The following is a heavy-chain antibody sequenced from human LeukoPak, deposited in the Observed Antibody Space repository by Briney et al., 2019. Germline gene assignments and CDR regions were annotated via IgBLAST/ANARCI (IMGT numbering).Heavy chain of an antibody. J-gene: IGHJ6*04. CDR2: INAGNGNT. D-gene: IGHD5-18*01. V-gene: IGHV1-3*01. CDR1: GYTFTSYA. CDR3: AREGYSYGSSYYGLDV. Sequence: ASVKVSYKASGYTFTSYAMRWVRQAPGQRLEWMGWINAGNGNTKYSEKFQGRVTITRDTSASTASMELSSLRSEDTAVYYCAREGYSYGSSYYGLDVWGKGTTVTVSS.